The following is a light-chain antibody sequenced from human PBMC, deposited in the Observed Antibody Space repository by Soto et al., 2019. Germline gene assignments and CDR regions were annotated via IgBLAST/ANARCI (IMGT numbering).Light chain of an antibody. J-gene: IGLJ2*01. Sequence: QSVLTQPASVSGSPGQSITISCTGTRSDVGDYNYVSWYQQHPGKAPKLMIYEVSNRPSGISNRFSGSKSGNTASLTISGLRAEDEADYYCSSFTTSSTLEIFGGGTKVTVL. CDR2: EVS. CDR3: SSFTTSSTLEI. V-gene: IGLV2-14*01. CDR1: RSDVGDYNY.